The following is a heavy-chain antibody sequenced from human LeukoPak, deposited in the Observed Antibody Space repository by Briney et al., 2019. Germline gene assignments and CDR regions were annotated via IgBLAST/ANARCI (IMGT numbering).Heavy chain of an antibody. CDR2: INHSGST. V-gene: IGHV4-34*01. Sequence: SETLSLTCAVYGGSFSGYYWSWIRQPPGKGLEWIGEINHSGSTSYNPSLKSRVTISVDTSKNQFSLKLSSVTAADTAVYYCARGRQNDYWGQGTLVTVSS. J-gene: IGHJ4*02. CDR1: GGSFSGYY. CDR3: ARGRQNDY.